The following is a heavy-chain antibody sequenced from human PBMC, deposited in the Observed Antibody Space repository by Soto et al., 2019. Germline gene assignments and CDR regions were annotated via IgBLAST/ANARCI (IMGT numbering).Heavy chain of an antibody. Sequence: PGGSLRLSCEASGFTFSSYEIHWVRQAPGKGPEWISYISSSGGSTYYADSVKGRFTISRDNSKNTLYLQMNSLRAEDTAVYYCARVKAPLRFLEWPPGLMDVWGQGTTVTVSS. CDR2: ISSSGGST. J-gene: IGHJ6*02. CDR3: ARVKAPLRFLEWPPGLMDV. D-gene: IGHD3-3*01. CDR1: GFTFSSYE. V-gene: IGHV3-48*03.